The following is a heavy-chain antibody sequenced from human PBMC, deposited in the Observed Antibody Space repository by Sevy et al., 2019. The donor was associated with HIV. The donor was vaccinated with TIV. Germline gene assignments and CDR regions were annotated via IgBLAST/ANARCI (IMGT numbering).Heavy chain of an antibody. CDR1: GGTFSSYA. CDR2: IIPIFGTA. CDR3: ARGITSMFGGGYYFDY. J-gene: IGHJ4*02. D-gene: IGHD5-18*01. V-gene: IGHV1-69*13. Sequence: ASVKVSCKASGGTFSSYAISWVRQAPGQGLEWMGGIIPIFGTANYAQKFQGRVTITGDESTSTTYMELSSLRSEDTDVYFCARGITSMFGGGYYFDYWGQGTLVTVSS.